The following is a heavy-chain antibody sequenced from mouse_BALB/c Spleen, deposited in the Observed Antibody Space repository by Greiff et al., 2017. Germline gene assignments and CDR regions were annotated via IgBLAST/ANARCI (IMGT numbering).Heavy chain of an antibody. D-gene: IGHD1-1*02. V-gene: IGHV5-12-2*01. Sequence: EVKLVESGGGLVQPGGSLKLSCAASGFTFSSYTMSWVRQTPEKRLEWVAYISNGGGSTYYPDTVKGRFTISRANAKNTLCLQMSSLESEDTAMYDCARRNLWSAFDYGGQGTTLTVSS. CDR1: GFTFSSYT. J-gene: IGHJ2*01. CDR3: ARRNLWSAFDY. CDR2: ISNGGGST.